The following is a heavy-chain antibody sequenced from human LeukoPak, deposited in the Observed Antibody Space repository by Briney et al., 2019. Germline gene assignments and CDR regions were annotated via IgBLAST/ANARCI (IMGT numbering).Heavy chain of an antibody. CDR3: ARRGYSTGWYFFDY. CDR1: GGSISSYY. Sequence: SETLSLTCTVSGGSISSYYWSWIRQPPGKGLEWIGYIYSSGSTNYNPSLESGVTISVDTSKNQFSLKLSSVTAADTAVYYCARRGYSTGWYFFDYWGQGTLVTV. D-gene: IGHD6-19*01. CDR2: IYSSGST. V-gene: IGHV4-59*08. J-gene: IGHJ4*02.